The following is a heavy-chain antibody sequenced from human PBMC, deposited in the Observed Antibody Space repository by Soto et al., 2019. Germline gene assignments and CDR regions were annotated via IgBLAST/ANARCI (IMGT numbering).Heavy chain of an antibody. J-gene: IGHJ4*02. CDR3: ARDLGLVYSAPG. CDR1: GYTFTGYY. V-gene: IGHV1-2*02. CDR2: INPNSGGT. D-gene: IGHD3-16*01. Sequence: RPPVKVSCKASGYTFTGYYMHWVRQAPGQGLEWMGWINPNSGGTNYAQKFQGRVTMTRDTSISTAYMELSRLRSDDTAVYYCARDLGLVYSAPGWGQGTLVTVSS.